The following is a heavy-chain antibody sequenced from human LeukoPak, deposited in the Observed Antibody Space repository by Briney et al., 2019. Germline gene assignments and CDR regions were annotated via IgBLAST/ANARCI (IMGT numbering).Heavy chain of an antibody. CDR3: AREGYYGSGSPPSLYFDY. V-gene: IGHV3-30*02. Sequence: GGSLRLSCAASGFTFSSYGMHWIRQAPGKGLEWVAIIWFDGSNKYYADSVKGRFTISRDNSKSTLYLQMNSLRPEDTAIYYCAREGYYGSGSPPSLYFDYWGQGTLVTVSS. CDR2: IWFDGSNK. CDR1: GFTFSSYG. J-gene: IGHJ4*02. D-gene: IGHD3-10*01.